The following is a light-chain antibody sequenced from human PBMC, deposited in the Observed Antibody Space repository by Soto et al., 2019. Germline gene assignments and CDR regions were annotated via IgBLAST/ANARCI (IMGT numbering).Light chain of an antibody. J-gene: IGLJ1*01. CDR3: SSYTSGSTLPWV. CDR1: SDDIGTYEY. Sequence: QSVLTQPASVSGSAGQTITISCTGSSDDIGTYEYISWHQHHPGKAPKLIIFGVYDRPSGISDRFSGSKSGNTASLTIFGLQVEDEAVSYCSSYTSGSTLPWVFGTGTKVTVL. V-gene: IGLV2-14*01. CDR2: GVY.